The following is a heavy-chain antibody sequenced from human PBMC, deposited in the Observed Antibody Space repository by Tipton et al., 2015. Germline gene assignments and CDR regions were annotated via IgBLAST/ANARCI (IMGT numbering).Heavy chain of an antibody. D-gene: IGHD3-3*01. J-gene: IGHJ5*02. CDR3: ARGFGWFDP. CDR1: GFIFSSFA. V-gene: IGHV3-23*01. CDR2: ITRDGDTT. Sequence: TLRLSCTTSGFIFSSFAMSWGRQAPVKGLVWVAAITRDGDTTFYADSVKGRFTISRDTSSNTLHLQMRSLRAEDTAKYYCARGFGWFDPWGQGTLVTVSS.